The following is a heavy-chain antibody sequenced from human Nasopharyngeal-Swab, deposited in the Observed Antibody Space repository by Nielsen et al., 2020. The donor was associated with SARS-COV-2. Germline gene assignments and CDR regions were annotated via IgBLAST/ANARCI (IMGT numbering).Heavy chain of an antibody. J-gene: IGHJ4*02. CDR3: AKDGLYGDYAGNPGFDS. D-gene: IGHD4-17*01. CDR2: VNQHGSEK. V-gene: IGHV3-7*03. CDR1: GFTFKSYW. Sequence: GESLKISCEASGFTFKSYWMSWVRQAPGKGLEWVANVNQHGSEKYYANSVEGRFTISRDNAKNSVYLQMNRLSPEDTAVYYCAKDGLYGDYAGNPGFDSWGQGMLVTVSS.